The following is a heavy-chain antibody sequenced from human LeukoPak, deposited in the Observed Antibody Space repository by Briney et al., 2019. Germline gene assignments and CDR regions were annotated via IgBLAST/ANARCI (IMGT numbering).Heavy chain of an antibody. CDR3: AKFLPTHIVVANYYFDY. D-gene: IGHD2-21*01. J-gene: IGHJ4*02. CDR1: GGTFSSYA. V-gene: IGHV1-69*13. Sequence: SVKVSCKASGGTFSSYAISWVRQAPGPGLEWMGGIIPIFGTANYAQKFPGRVTITAYESTTTAYMELSSLRSEDTAVYYCAKFLPTHIVVANYYFDYWGQGTLVTVSS. CDR2: IIPIFGTA.